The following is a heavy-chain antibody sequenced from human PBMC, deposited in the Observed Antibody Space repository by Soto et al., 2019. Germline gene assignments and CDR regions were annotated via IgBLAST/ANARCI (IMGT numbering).Heavy chain of an antibody. CDR1: GYTFTGYY. CDR2: ISPDSGGT. D-gene: IGHD3-10*01. Sequence: QVQLVQSGTEVKKPGASVKVSCKASGYTFTGYYMHWVRQAPGQGLEWVGWISPDSGGTKYAQKFQGRVTMTRDTSISTAYMALSSLRSDDTAVYYCARDDGFRGGIDYWGQGTLVTVSS. V-gene: IGHV1-2*02. J-gene: IGHJ4*02. CDR3: ARDDGFRGGIDY.